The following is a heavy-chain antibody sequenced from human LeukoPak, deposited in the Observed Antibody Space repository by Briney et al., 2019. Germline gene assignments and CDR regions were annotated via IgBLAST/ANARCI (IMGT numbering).Heavy chain of an antibody. Sequence: SETLSLTCTVSGVSISNDGYYWNWIRQPPGKGLEWIGYIYYSGNTYFNPSLKSRVSFSLDTSKNQFSLNLTSVTAADTAVYFCARTNLYDVLTGFFDYWGQGSLVTVSS. CDR3: ARTNLYDVLTGFFDY. D-gene: IGHD3-9*01. CDR2: IYYSGNT. CDR1: GVSISNDGYY. J-gene: IGHJ4*02. V-gene: IGHV4-30-4*01.